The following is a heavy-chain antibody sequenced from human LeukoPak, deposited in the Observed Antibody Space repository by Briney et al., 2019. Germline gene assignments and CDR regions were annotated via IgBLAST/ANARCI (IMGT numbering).Heavy chain of an antibody. CDR3: ARHIGGGIEDMDV. Sequence: SETLSLTCTVSGGSIGTYYWSWVRQSPGKGLEWIGYIYVTGNRYNPYLHSRGTISVDTSRNKFLVKVSSVTAEDTAVYYCARHIGGGIEDMDVWGKGTKVTVSS. D-gene: IGHD3-16*02. V-gene: IGHV4-59*08. J-gene: IGHJ6*03. CDR1: GGSIGTYY. CDR2: IYVTGN.